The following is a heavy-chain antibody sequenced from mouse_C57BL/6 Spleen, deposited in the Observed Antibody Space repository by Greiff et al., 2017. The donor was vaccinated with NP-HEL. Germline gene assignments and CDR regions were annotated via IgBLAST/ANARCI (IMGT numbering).Heavy chain of an antibody. CDR2: IHPSSGYT. V-gene: IGHV1-7*01. J-gene: IGHJ1*03. D-gene: IGHD1-1*01. Sequence: QVQLQQSGAELAKPGASVKLSCKASGYTFTSYWMHWVKQRPGQGLEWIGYIHPSSGYTKYNQKFKDKATLTADKSSSTAYMQLSSLTYEDSAVYYCASYYGSSYSYWYFDVWGTGTTVTVSS. CDR3: ASYYGSSYSYWYFDV. CDR1: GYTFTSYW.